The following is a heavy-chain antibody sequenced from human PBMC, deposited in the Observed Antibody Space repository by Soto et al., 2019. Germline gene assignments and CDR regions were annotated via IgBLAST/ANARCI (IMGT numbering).Heavy chain of an antibody. CDR2: ISAYNGNT. V-gene: IGHV1-18*01. D-gene: IGHD3-22*01. J-gene: IGHJ5*02. Sequence: QVQLVQSGAEVKKPGASVKVSCKASGYTFTSYGISWVRQAPGQGLEWMGWISAYNGNTNYAQKLQGRVTMTTDTSTRTAYVELGSLRSDATAVYCCAVSSEGGAFGPWGPGTLVTVSS. CDR3: AVSSEGGAFGP. CDR1: GYTFTSYG.